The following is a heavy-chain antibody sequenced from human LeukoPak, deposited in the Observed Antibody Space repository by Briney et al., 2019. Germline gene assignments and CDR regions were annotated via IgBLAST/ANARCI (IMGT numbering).Heavy chain of an antibody. J-gene: IGHJ6*02. D-gene: IGHD3-10*01. CDR2: MNPNSGNT. CDR3: AMGLWFGEDYYGMDV. Sequence: GASVKVSCKASGYTFTGYYMHWVRQATGQGLEWMGWMNPNSGNTGYAQKFQGRVTMTRNTSISTAYMELSSLRSEDTAVYYCAMGLWFGEDYYGMDVWGQGTTVTVSS. CDR1: GYTFTGYY. V-gene: IGHV1-8*02.